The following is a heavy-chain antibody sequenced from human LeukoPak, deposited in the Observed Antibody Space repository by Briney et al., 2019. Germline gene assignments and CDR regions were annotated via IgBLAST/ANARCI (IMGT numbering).Heavy chain of an antibody. Sequence: GGSLRLSCAASGFTFSSYAMSWVRQAPGKGLEWVSVIYSGGSTYYADSVKGRFTISRDNSKNTLYLQMNSLRAEDTAVYYCVVPGGYSSGWFDFDYWGQGTLVTVSS. CDR3: VVPGGYSSGWFDFDY. V-gene: IGHV3-53*01. CDR2: IYSGGST. CDR1: GFTFSSYA. D-gene: IGHD6-19*01. J-gene: IGHJ4*02.